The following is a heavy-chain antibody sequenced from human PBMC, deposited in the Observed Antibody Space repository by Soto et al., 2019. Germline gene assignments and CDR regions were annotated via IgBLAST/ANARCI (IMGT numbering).Heavy chain of an antibody. V-gene: IGHV4-39*01. CDR2: IYYSGST. D-gene: IGHD3-22*01. CDR1: GGSISSSSYY. CDR3: ARRNYYDSSGENVFDY. Sequence: QLLESGPGLVKPSETLSLTCTVSGGSISSSSYYWGWIRQPPGKGLEWIGSIYYSGSTYYNPSLKSRVTISVDTSKNQFSLKLSSVTAADTAVYYCARRNYYDSSGENVFDYWGQGTLVTVSS. J-gene: IGHJ4*02.